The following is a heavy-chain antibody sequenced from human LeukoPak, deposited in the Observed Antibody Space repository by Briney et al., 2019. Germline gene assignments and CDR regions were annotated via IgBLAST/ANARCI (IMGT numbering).Heavy chain of an antibody. V-gene: IGHV1-69*05. D-gene: IGHD6-19*01. CDR1: GYTFTSYG. Sequence: GASVKVSCKASGYTFTSYGISWVRQAPGQGLEWMGGIIPIFGTANYAQKFQGRVTITTDESTSTAYMELSSLRSEDTAVYYCARARDTAVAGDYWGQGTLVTVSS. CDR3: ARARDTAVAGDY. CDR2: IIPIFGTA. J-gene: IGHJ4*02.